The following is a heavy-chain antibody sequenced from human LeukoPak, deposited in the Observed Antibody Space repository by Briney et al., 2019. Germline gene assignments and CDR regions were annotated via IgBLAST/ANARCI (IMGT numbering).Heavy chain of an antibody. CDR3: AREGDSSGWYFDY. V-gene: IGHV4-59*01. J-gene: IGHJ4*02. CDR1: GGSISSYY. CDR2: IYYSGST. Sequence: KPSETLSLTCTVSGGSISSYYWSWIRQPPGKGLEWIGYIYYSGSTNYNPSLKSRVTMSVDTSKNQFSLRLSSVTAADTAVYYCAREGDSSGWYFDYCGQGTLVTVSS. D-gene: IGHD6-19*01.